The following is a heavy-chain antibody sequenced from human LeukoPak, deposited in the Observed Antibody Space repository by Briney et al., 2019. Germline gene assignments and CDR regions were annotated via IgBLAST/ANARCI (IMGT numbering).Heavy chain of an antibody. CDR1: GFTFSSYA. Sequence: GGSLRLSCAASGFTFSSYAMSWVRQAPGKGLEWVSGMSGSGGSTYYADSVKGRFTISRDNSKNTLYLQMNTLRAEDAAVYYCAKDREYSYVYDAFDIWGQGTLVTVSS. D-gene: IGHD3-16*01. CDR3: AKDREYSYVYDAFDI. J-gene: IGHJ3*02. CDR2: MSGSGGST. V-gene: IGHV3-23*01.